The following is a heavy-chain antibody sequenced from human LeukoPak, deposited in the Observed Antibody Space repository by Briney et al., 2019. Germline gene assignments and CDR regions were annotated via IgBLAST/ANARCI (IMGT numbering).Heavy chain of an antibody. CDR3: AKRRKGSAVDRFLEWLFAGLYFDY. CDR1: GFTFSSYA. J-gene: IGHJ4*02. CDR2: ISGSGGST. V-gene: IGHV3-23*01. D-gene: IGHD3-3*01. Sequence: TGGSLRLSCAASGFTFSSYAMSWVRQAPGKGLEWVSAISGSGGSTYYADSVKGRFTISRDNSKNTLYLQMNSLRAEDTAVYYCAKRRKGSAVDRFLEWLFAGLYFDYWGQGTLVTVSS.